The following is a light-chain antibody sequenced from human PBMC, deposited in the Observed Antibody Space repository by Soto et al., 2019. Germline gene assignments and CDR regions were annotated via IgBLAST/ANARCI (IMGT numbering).Light chain of an antibody. CDR1: PGVSANN. CDR3: QQYNDWPGGT. J-gene: IGKJ1*01. Sequence: EVVLTQAPVTLCLSPGAGATLSCRASPGVSANNLSLYHHESGHAPRRLIDCASSRATGIPARFSGSGSGRDFKLTISSLQSEDFAVYYCQQYNDWPGGTFGQGTKV. V-gene: IGKV3-15*01. CDR2: CAS.